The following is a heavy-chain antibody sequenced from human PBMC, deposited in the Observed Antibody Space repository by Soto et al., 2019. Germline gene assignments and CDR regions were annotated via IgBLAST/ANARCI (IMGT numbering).Heavy chain of an antibody. J-gene: IGHJ6*03. V-gene: IGHV3-48*01. Sequence: EVQLVESGGGLVQPGGSLRLSCAASGFTFSSYSMNWVRQAPGKGLEWVSYISSSSSTIYYADSVKGRFTISRDNAKNSLYLQMNSLRAEDTAVYYCAREVSGYSGHGVHYYYYYMDVWGKGTTVTVSS. CDR3: AREVSGYSGHGVHYYYYYMDV. CDR2: ISSSSSTI. CDR1: GFTFSSYS. D-gene: IGHD5-12*01.